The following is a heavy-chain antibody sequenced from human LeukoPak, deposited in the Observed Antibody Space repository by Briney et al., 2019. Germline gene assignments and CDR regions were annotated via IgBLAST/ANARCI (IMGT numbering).Heavy chain of an antibody. CDR1: GFTFSSYA. CDR2: ISYDGSNK. V-gene: IGHV3-30-3*01. D-gene: IGHD2-2*01. Sequence: GGSLRLSCAASGFTFSSYAMHWVRQAPGKGLEWVAVISYDGSNKYYADSVKGRFTISRDNSKNTLYLQMNSLRAEDTAVYYCATSPTWGLPAAMAYFDYWGQGTLVTVSS. J-gene: IGHJ4*02. CDR3: ATSPTWGLPAAMAYFDY.